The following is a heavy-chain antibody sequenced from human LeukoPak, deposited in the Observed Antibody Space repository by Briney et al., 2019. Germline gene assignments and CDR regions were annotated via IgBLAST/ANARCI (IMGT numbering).Heavy chain of an antibody. CDR2: IYYSGST. J-gene: IGHJ4*02. D-gene: IGHD3-9*01. Sequence: RTSETLCLTCTVSGGSISSSSYYWGWIRQPPGKGLEWIGSIYYSGSTYYNPSLKSRVTISVDTSKNQFSLKLSSVTAADTAVYYCAKYYDILTGYNDYWGQGTLVTVSS. V-gene: IGHV4-39*07. CDR3: AKYYDILTGYNDY. CDR1: GGSISSSSYY.